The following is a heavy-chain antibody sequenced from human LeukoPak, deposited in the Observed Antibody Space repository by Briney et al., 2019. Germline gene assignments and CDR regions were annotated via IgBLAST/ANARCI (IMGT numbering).Heavy chain of an antibody. CDR2: ISAYNGNT. V-gene: IGHV1-18*01. J-gene: IGHJ5*02. CDR1: GYTFTSYG. CDR3: ARTLGAARNNWFDP. Sequence: ASVKVSCKASGYTFTSYGISWVRQAPGQGLEWMGWISAYNGNTNYAQKLQGRVTMATDTSTSTAYMELRSLRSDDTAVYYCARTLGAARNNWFDPWGQGTLVTVSS. D-gene: IGHD6-6*01.